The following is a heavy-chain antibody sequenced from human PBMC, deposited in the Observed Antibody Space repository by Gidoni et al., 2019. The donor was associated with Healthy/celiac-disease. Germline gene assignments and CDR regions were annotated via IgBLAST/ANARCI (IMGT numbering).Heavy chain of an antibody. J-gene: IGHJ3*02. V-gene: IGHV1-69*01. Sequence: QVQLVQSGAEVKKPGSSVKVSCKASGCTFTSYSISWVRQAPGQGLEWMGGIIPIFGTTSYAQKFPGGVTITADESTSTAYMELSSLRSEDTAVYYCARLLGSSAELGLMGAFGIWGQGTMVTVSS. CDR1: GCTFTSYS. CDR2: IIPIFGTT. CDR3: ARLLGSSAELGLMGAFGI. D-gene: IGHD2-8*01.